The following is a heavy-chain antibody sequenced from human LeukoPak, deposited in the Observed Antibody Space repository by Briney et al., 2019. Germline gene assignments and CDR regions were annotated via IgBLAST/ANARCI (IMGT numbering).Heavy chain of an antibody. CDR2: INPNSGGT. V-gene: IGHV1-2*06. D-gene: IGHD3-22*01. CDR1: GYTFTGYY. CDR3: ARDTLYDSSGYYRPHFDY. J-gene: IGHJ4*02. Sequence: ASVKVSCKASGYTFTGYYMHWVRQAPGQGLEWMGRINPNSGGTNYAQKFQGRVTMTRDTSISTAYMELSRLRSDDTAVYYCARDTLYDSSGYYRPHFDYWGQGTLVTVSS.